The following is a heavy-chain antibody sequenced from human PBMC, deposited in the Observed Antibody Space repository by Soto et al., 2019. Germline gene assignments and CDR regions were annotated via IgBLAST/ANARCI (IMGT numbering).Heavy chain of an antibody. CDR1: GYTFTSYA. Sequence: GASVKVSCKASGYTFTSYAMHWVRQAPGQRLEGMGWINAGNGNTKYSQKFQGRVTITRDTSASTAYMELRSLRSDDTAVYYCARDAMPAGDIVYFRHWGQGTLVTVSS. D-gene: IGHD5-12*01. V-gene: IGHV1-3*01. CDR2: INAGNGNT. J-gene: IGHJ1*01. CDR3: ARDAMPAGDIVYFRH.